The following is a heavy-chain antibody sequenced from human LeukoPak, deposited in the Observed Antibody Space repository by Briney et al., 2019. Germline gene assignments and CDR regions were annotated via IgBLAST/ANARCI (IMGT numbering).Heavy chain of an antibody. J-gene: IGHJ4*02. Sequence: SVKVSCKASGGTFSSYAISWLRQAPGQGLEWMGGIIPIFGTANYAQKFQGRVTITADESTSTAYMELSSLRSEDTAVYYCATQMGGWYFSFDYWGQGTLVTVSS. V-gene: IGHV1-69*13. CDR1: GGTFSSYA. CDR3: ATQMGGWYFSFDY. CDR2: IIPIFGTA. D-gene: IGHD6-19*01.